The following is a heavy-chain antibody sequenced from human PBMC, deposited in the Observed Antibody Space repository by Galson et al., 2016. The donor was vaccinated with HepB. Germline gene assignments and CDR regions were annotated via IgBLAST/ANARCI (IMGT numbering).Heavy chain of an antibody. CDR1: ADTFSRYG. D-gene: IGHD3-16*01. CDR2: IIGIVGTS. CDR3: ARDRHHAGSAYPYYFDY. J-gene: IGHJ4*02. Sequence: KVSCKASADTFSRYGISWVRQVPGQGFEWMGGIIGIVGTSDYAQRFQGRVTITADKYTTTVFMALSSLTSDDTAVYYCARDRHHAGSAYPYYFDYWGQGTLVTVSS. V-gene: IGHV1-69*06.